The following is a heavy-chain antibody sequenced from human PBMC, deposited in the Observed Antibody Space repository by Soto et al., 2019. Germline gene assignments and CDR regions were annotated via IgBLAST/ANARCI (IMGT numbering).Heavy chain of an antibody. D-gene: IGHD3-10*01. CDR3: AREATTAMVRGVLY. CDR1: GFTFNTYW. J-gene: IGHJ4*02. Sequence: LRLSCAASGFTFNTYWMSWVRQAPGKGLEWVANIKEDGSEKYYVDSVKGRFTISRDNARNSLYLQMRSLRAEDTAVYYCAREATTAMVRGVLYWGQGTLVTVSS. V-gene: IGHV3-7*03. CDR2: IKEDGSEK.